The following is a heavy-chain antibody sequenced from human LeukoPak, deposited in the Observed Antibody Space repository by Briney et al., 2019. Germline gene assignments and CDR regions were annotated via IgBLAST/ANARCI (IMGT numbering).Heavy chain of an antibody. CDR1: GFTFSSYA. J-gene: IGHJ6*02. Sequence: PGGSLRLSCAASGFTFSSYAMHWVRQAPGKGLEWVAVISYDGSNKYYADSVKGRSTISRDNSKNTLYLQMNSLRAEDTAVYYCAKFQGVAGTPGYYYYYGMDVWGQGTTVTVSS. CDR3: AKFQGVAGTPGYYYYYGMDV. V-gene: IGHV3-30-3*02. D-gene: IGHD6-19*01. CDR2: ISYDGSNK.